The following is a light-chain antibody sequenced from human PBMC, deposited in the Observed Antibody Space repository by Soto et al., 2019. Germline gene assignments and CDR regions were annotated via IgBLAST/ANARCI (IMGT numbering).Light chain of an antibody. CDR1: QTVSSNY. J-gene: IGKJ1*01. V-gene: IGKV3-20*01. CDR3: QQYFKSPWT. Sequence: ETVLIQTPGTLSFSPGERATLSCGASQTVSSNYLAWYQQKPGQAPRLLIYGASSRATGIPDRFSGSGSGTDFVLTISRLEPEDFAVYYSQQYFKSPWTFGQGTKVDIK. CDR2: GAS.